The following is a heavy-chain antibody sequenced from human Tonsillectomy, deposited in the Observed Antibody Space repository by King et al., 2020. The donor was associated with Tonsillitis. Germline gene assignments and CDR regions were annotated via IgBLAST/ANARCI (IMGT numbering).Heavy chain of an antibody. Sequence: QLVQSGAEVKKPGSSVKVSCKASGGTFSSYAISWVRQAPGQGLEWMGRIIPILGIANYAQKFQGRVTITADKSTSTAYMELSSLRSEDTAVYYCARKFCSGGSCFFTDAFDIWGQGTMVTVSS. CDR3: ARKFCSGGSCFFTDAFDI. D-gene: IGHD2-15*01. V-gene: IGHV1-69*09. CDR2: IIPILGIA. J-gene: IGHJ3*02. CDR1: GGTFSSYA.